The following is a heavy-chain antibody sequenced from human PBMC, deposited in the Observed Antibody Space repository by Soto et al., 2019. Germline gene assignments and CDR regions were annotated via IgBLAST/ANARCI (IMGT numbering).Heavy chain of an antibody. CDR1: GGTFSSYA. Sequence: QVQLVQSGAEVKKPGSSVKVSCKASGGTFSSYAISWVRQAPGQGLEWMGGIIPISDTTNYAQKFQGRVTITADESTSTAYMELSSLRSEDTAAYYCARSQGSSTSLEIYYYYYYGMDVWGQGTMVTVSS. J-gene: IGHJ6*02. V-gene: IGHV1-69*01. CDR3: ARSQGSSTSLEIYYYYYYGMDV. CDR2: IIPISDTT. D-gene: IGHD2-2*01.